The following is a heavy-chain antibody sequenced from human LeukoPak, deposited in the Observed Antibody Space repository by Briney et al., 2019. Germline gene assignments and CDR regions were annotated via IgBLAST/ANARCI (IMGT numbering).Heavy chain of an antibody. CDR3: ARAPYDGDYQYYFDY. Sequence: PSETLSLTCDVSRYSISSNCYWAWIRQPPGKGREGLGSIYYSGDTYYNPSLKSRVTCSVDTSKNQFSLKLQSVTAADTAVYYCARAPYDGDYQYYFDYWGQGITVTVSS. CDR1: RYSISSNCY. V-gene: IGHV4-38-2*01. J-gene: IGHJ4*02. CDR2: IYYSGDT. D-gene: IGHD4-17*01.